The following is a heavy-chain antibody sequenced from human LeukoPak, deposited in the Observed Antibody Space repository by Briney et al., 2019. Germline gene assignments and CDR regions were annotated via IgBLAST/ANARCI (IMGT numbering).Heavy chain of an antibody. J-gene: IGHJ6*02. CDR1: GYTFTSYD. CDR3: ARGAVRGVIGYYYYGMDV. V-gene: IGHV1-8*01. D-gene: IGHD3-10*01. Sequence: ASVKVSCKASGYTFTSYDINWVRQATGQGLEWMGWMNPNSGNTGYAQKFQGRVTMTRNTSISTAYMELSSLRSEDTAVYYCARGAVRGVIGYYYYGMDVWGQGTTVTVSS. CDR2: MNPNSGNT.